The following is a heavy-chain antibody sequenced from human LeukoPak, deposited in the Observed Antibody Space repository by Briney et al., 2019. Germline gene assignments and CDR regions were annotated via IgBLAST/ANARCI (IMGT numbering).Heavy chain of an antibody. Sequence: SETLSLTCTVSGDSIFSTTYYWGWIRQPPGKGLERIGSIFHSGSTYYNPSLKSRVTISVDTSKNQFSLKLSSVTAADTAVYYCARGKFYCSSTSCSSDAFDIWGQGTMVTVSS. CDR2: IFHSGST. V-gene: IGHV4-39*07. CDR1: GDSIFSTTYY. J-gene: IGHJ3*02. CDR3: ARGKFYCSSTSCSSDAFDI. D-gene: IGHD2-2*01.